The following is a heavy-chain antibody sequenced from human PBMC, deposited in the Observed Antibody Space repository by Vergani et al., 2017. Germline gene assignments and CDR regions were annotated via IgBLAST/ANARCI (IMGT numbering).Heavy chain of an antibody. CDR1: GFTFSSYS. V-gene: IGHV3-21*01. CDR3: ARGIPYYDFWSGYYNDYYYYMDV. CDR2: ISSSSSYI. D-gene: IGHD3-3*01. J-gene: IGHJ6*03. Sequence: EVQLVESGGGLVKPGGSLRLSCAASGFTFSSYSMNWVRQAPGKGLEWVSSISSSSSYIYYADSVKGRFTISRDNAKNSLYLQMNSLRAEDTAVYYCARGIPYYDFWSGYYNDYYYYMDVWGK.